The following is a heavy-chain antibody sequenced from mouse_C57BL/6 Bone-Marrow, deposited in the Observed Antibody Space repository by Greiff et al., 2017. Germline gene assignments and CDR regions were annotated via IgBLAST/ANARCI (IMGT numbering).Heavy chain of an antibody. D-gene: IGHD2-5*01. CDR3: ARAYYSNYWYIAV. CDR1: GYTFTSYW. J-gene: IGHJ1*03. Sequence: QVQLQQPGAELVKPGASVKMSCKASGYTFTSYWITWVKQRPGQGLEWIGDIYPGSGSTNYNEKFKSKATLTVDTSSSTAYMQLSSLTSEDSAVYYCARAYYSNYWYIAVWGTGTAVTVSA. V-gene: IGHV1-55*01. CDR2: IYPGSGST.